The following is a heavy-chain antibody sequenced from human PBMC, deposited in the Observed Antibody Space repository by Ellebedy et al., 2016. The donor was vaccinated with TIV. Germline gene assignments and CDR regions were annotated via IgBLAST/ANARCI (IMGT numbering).Heavy chain of an antibody. CDR2: ISGSGGST. V-gene: IGHV3-23*01. J-gene: IGHJ3*02. D-gene: IGHD2/OR15-2a*01. CDR1: GFTFSSYA. CDR3: ARDRTTYDAFDI. Sequence: GESLKISXAASGFTFSSYAMSWVRQAPGKGLEWVSAISGSGGSTYYADSVKGRFTISRDNAKNSLYLQMNSLRAEDTAVYYCARDRTTYDAFDIWGQGTMVTVSS.